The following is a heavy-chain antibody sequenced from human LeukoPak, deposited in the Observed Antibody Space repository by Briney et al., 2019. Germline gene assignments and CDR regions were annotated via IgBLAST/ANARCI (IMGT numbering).Heavy chain of an antibody. D-gene: IGHD3-22*01. V-gene: IGHV4-30-4*01. J-gene: IGHJ6*02. Sequence: KTSQTLSLTCTVSGGSISSGDYYWSWIRQPPGKGLEWIGYIFYGGSTYYNPSLKSRVTISVDTSKNQFSLKLSSVTAADTAVYYCARDLGYYDSSGYYYYYYGMDVWGQGTTVTVSS. CDR2: IFYGGST. CDR3: ARDLGYYDSSGYYYYYYGMDV. CDR1: GGSISSGDYY.